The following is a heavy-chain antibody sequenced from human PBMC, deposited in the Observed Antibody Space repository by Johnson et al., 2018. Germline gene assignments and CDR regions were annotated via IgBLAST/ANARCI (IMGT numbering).Heavy chain of an antibody. Sequence: VQLVESGGGLVKPGGSLRLSCAASGFTFSDYYMSWIRQAPGKGLEWVSAISGSGGSTYYADSVKGGFTLSRDNSKNPLYLQMNSLRAEDTAVYYCGTWTTVATGYFQHWGQGTLVTVSS. CDR2: ISGSGGST. V-gene: IGHV3-23*04. J-gene: IGHJ1*01. CDR1: GFTFSDYY. CDR3: GTWTTVATGYFQH. D-gene: IGHD4-17*01.